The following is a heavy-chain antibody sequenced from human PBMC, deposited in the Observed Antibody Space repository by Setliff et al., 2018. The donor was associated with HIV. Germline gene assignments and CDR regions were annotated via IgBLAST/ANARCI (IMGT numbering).Heavy chain of an antibody. CDR1: GFIFSDYY. J-gene: IGHJ4*02. D-gene: IGHD1-1*01. CDR2: TRQEGNSYST. Sequence: GGSLRLSCAASGFIFSDYYMGWVRQAPGKGLEWVAHTRQEGNSYSTLYAASVKGRFTISRDDSEKSTHLQMNSLRAEDTALYYCAKVKVPTTDLYFLDYWGQGTPVTVSS. CDR3: AKVKVPTTDLYFLDY. V-gene: IGHV3-72*01.